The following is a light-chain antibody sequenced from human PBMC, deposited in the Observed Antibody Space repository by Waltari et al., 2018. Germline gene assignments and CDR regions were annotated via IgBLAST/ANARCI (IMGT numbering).Light chain of an antibody. CDR2: AAS. Sequence: DIQMTQSPSSLSASVGDRVTITCRASQSISSYLNWYQQKPGKAPKLLIYAASSFQSGVPSRFIGSGSGTNFTLTISSLQREDYATYFCQQSYGAPPHTFGQGTKLEIK. J-gene: IGKJ2*01. CDR3: QQSYGAPPHT. V-gene: IGKV1-39*01. CDR1: QSISSY.